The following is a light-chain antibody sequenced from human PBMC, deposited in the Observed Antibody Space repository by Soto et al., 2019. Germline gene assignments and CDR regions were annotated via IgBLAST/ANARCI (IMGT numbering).Light chain of an antibody. CDR3: GSYAGSRPYV. CDR2: EVS. Sequence: QSALTQPASVSGSPGQSSTISCTGTSSDVGSYNLVSWYQQHPGKAPKLMIYEVSKRPSGVSNRFSGSKSGNTASLTISGLQAEDEADYYCGSYAGSRPYVFGTGTKLTVL. V-gene: IGLV2-23*02. J-gene: IGLJ1*01. CDR1: SSDVGSYNL.